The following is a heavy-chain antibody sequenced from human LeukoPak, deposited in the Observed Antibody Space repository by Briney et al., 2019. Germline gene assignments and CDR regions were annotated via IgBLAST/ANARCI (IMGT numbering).Heavy chain of an antibody. CDR2: IKQDGSEK. D-gene: IGHD5-12*01. CDR1: GFTFSSNW. V-gene: IGHV3-7*01. Sequence: GGSLRLSCAASGFTFSSNWMSWVRQTPGKVLEWVANIKQDGSEKYYVDSVKGRFTISRDNSKNTLYLQMNSLRAEDTAVYYCARGPSGYHNTGGQGTLVTVSS. CDR3: ARGPSGYHNT. J-gene: IGHJ4*02.